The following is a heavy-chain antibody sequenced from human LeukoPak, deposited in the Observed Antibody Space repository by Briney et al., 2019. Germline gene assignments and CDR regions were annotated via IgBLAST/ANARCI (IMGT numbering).Heavy chain of an antibody. CDR2: ISAYNGNT. D-gene: IGHD6-13*01. J-gene: IGHJ6*02. V-gene: IGHV1-18*01. CDR1: GYTFTSYG. CDR3: ARYKPRSSSWSRDYYYGMDV. Sequence: ASVKVSCKASGYTFTSYGISWVRQAPGQGLEWMGWISAYNGNTNYAQKLQGRVTMTTDTSTSTAYMELRSLRSDDTAVYYCARYKPRSSSWSRDYYYGMDVWGQGTTVTVSS.